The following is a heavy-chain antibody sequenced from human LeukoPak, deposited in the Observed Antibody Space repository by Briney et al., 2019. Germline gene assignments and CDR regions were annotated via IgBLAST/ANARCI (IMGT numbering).Heavy chain of an antibody. CDR1: GFSFSRFV. CDR2: ITGRAVIT. CDR3: AKDVRFGDLDH. D-gene: IGHD3-16*01. Sequence: GGSLRLSCVASGFSFSRFVMKWVRQPPGKGLEWISIITGRAVITYYAHSVNPLSTISRDNSKYTFSLHMNSLRAEDTALYYCAKDVRFGDLDHWGQGTLFSVSS. J-gene: IGHJ4*02. V-gene: IGHV3-23*01.